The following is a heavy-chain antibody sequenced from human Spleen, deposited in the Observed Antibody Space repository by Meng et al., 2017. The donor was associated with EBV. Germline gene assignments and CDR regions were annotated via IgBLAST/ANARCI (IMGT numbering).Heavy chain of an antibody. CDR3: ARQHSISDCQLDFYFFDY. D-gene: IGHD2-21*02. CDR2: ISHGGST. V-gene: IGHV4-4*02. CDR1: GGSRGRSNW. J-gene: IGHJ4*02. Sequence: VQLGWAGPGLFYLLGTLSLACAVSGGSRGRSNWGSCGRQPPGKGLVWSGEISHGGSTNYNPSLKGRVSISVDKSHNQFSLSLRSGTAADTAVYYCARQHSISDCQLDFYFFDYWGQGTLVTVSS.